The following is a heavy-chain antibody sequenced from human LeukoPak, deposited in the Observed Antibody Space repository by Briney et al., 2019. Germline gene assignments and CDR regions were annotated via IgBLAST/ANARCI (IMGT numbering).Heavy chain of an antibody. J-gene: IGHJ6*02. CDR1: GFTFDDYA. D-gene: IGHD5-12*01. CDR2: ISWNSGSI. V-gene: IGHV3-9*01. CDR3: AREPGIDPWLRPYGMDV. Sequence: PGGSLRLSCAASGFTFDDYAMHWVRQAPGKGLEWVSGISWNSGSIGYADSVKGRFTISRDNAKNSLYLQMNSLRAEDTAVYYRAREPGIDPWLRPYGMDVWGQGTTVTVSS.